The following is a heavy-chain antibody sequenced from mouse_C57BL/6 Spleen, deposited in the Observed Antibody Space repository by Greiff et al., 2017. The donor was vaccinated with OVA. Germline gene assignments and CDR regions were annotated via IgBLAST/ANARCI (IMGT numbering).Heavy chain of an antibody. CDR1: GFNIKDYY. V-gene: IGHV14-2*01. J-gene: IGHJ2*01. CDR2: IDPEDGET. Sequence: EVQLQQSGAELVKPGASVKLSCTASGFNIKDYYMHWVKQRTEQGLEWIGRIDPEDGETKYAPKFQGKATLTADTSSNTAYLQLSSLTSEDTAVYYCARREYYGNFFDYWGQGTTLTVSS. D-gene: IGHD2-1*01. CDR3: ARREYYGNFFDY.